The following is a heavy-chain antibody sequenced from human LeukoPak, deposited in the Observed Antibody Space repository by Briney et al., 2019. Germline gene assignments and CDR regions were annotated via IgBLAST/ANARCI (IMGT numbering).Heavy chain of an antibody. CDR3: ARVFSETSYGGDYFDY. J-gene: IGHJ4*02. D-gene: IGHD4-23*01. CDR1: GGTFISYA. CDR2: IIPIFGTA. Sequence: SVKVSCKASGGTFISYAISWVRQAPGQGLEWMGGIIPIFGTANYAQKFQGRVTITADESTSTAYMELSSLRSEDTAVYYCARVFSETSYGGDYFDYWGQGTLVTVSS. V-gene: IGHV1-69*13.